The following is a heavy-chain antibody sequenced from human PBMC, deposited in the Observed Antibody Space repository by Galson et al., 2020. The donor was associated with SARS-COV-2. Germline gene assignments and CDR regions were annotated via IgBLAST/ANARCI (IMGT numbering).Heavy chain of an antibody. CDR1: GFSLTTSGMG. CDR3: ARMGDGYGGYDYGSSPFDY. Sequence: SGPTLVTPTQTLTLTCTFSGFSLTTSGMGVTWNRQPPGKALEWLALIDWDNDKYYSTSLKTRLTISGDTSKNQVFLTMTNMDPADTATYYCARMGDGYGGYDYGSSPFDYWGQGTLVTVSS. D-gene: IGHD5-12*01. V-gene: IGHV2-70*01. CDR2: IDWDNDK. J-gene: IGHJ4*02.